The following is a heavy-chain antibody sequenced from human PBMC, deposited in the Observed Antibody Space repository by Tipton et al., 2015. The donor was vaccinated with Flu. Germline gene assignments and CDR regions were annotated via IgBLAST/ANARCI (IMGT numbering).Heavy chain of an antibody. CDR3: AGPSSGDCSGSTCRYFDY. Sequence: SLRLSCAASGFTFSSYGMHWVRQAPGKGLEWVAFIRYDGSDKYNADSVKGRFTVSRDNSRNTLFLQMDSLRAEDTAVYYCAGPSSGDCSGSTCRYFDYWGQGTLVTVSS. CDR1: GFTFSSYG. V-gene: IGHV3-30*02. CDR2: IRYDGSDK. J-gene: IGHJ4*02. D-gene: IGHD2-15*01.